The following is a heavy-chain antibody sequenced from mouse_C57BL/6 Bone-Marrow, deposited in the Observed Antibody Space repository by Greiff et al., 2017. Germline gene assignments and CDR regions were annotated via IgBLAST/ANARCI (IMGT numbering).Heavy chain of an antibody. CDR3: AGPGIDYYGSSPAY. D-gene: IGHD1-1*01. CDR1: GYTFTSYG. V-gene: IGHV1-81*01. CDR2: IYPRSGNT. J-gene: IGHJ3*01. Sequence: QVQLQQSGAELARPGASVKLSCKASGYTFTSYGISWVKQRTGQSLEWIGEIYPRSGNTYYNEKFKGKATLTADKSSSTAYMELRSLTSEDSAVYFCAGPGIDYYGSSPAYWGQGTLVTVSA.